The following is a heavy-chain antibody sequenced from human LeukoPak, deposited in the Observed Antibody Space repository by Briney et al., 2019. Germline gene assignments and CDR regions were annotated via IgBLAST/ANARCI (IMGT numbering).Heavy chain of an antibody. J-gene: IGHJ4*02. CDR2: ISHSGST. CDR1: GGSFSGYY. V-gene: IGHV4-34*01. CDR3: ARGQEGYSYGYDFDY. D-gene: IGHD5-18*01. Sequence: SETLSLTCAVYGGSFSGYYWSWIRQPPGKGLEWIGEISHSGSTNYNPSLKSRVTISVDTSKNQFSLKLSSVTAADTAVYYCARGQEGYSYGYDFDYWGQGTLVTVSS.